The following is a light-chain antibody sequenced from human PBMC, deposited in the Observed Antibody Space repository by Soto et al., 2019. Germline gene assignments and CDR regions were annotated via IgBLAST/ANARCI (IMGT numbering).Light chain of an antibody. CDR3: QQSYSTPRT. V-gene: IGKV1-39*01. J-gene: IGKJ4*01. Sequence: DIQMTQSTSSLSASVGDRVTITCRASQSISSYLNWYQQKPGKAPKLLIYAASSLQSGVPSRFSGSGSGTDFTLTISSLQPEDFATYYCQQSYSTPRTFGGGTKV. CDR1: QSISSY. CDR2: AAS.